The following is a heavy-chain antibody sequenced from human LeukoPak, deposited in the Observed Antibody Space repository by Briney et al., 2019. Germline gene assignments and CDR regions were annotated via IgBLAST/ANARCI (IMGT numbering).Heavy chain of an antibody. CDR1: GFTFSDYY. CDR3: ARPSREYYYDSSGFDY. J-gene: IGHJ4*02. CDR2: ISSSGSII. V-gene: IGHV3-11*04. D-gene: IGHD3-22*01. Sequence: GGSLRLSCAASGFTFSDYYMSWIRQAPGKGLEWVSYISSSGSIIYYADSVKGRFTISRDNAKNSLYLQMNSLRAEDTAVYYCARPSREYYYDSSGFDYWGQGTLVTASS.